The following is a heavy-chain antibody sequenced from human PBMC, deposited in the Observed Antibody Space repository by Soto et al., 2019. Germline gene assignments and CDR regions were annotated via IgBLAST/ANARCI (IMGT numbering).Heavy chain of an antibody. V-gene: IGHV1-2*04. CDR1: GYTFTDYY. J-gene: IGHJ6*02. Sequence: QVQLVQSGAEVKKPGASVKVSCKASGYTFTDYYMHWVRQAPGQGLEWMGRINPKSGDTKYAEKLQAWVTMTRATSISTAYMEVTRLRSDDTAVYYCARVNGDAPPRGMDVWGQGTTVTVSS. D-gene: IGHD2-21*02. CDR2: INPKSGDT. CDR3: ARVNGDAPPRGMDV.